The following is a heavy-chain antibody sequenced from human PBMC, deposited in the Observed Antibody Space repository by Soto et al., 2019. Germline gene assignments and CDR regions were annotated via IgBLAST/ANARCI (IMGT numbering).Heavy chain of an antibody. D-gene: IGHD2-2*01. V-gene: IGHV1-8*01. CDR1: GYTFTSYD. CDR3: ARMIWDCTTTSCTDYYNGLDG. Sequence: ASVKVSCKASGYTFTSYDINWVRQATGQGLEWMGWVTPNSGNTGYAQKFQGRVTMTRSTSMSTAYMELSSLKSEDAAVYYCARMIWDCTTTSCTDYYNGLDGWGKGTTVAVSS. J-gene: IGHJ6*04. CDR2: VTPNSGNT.